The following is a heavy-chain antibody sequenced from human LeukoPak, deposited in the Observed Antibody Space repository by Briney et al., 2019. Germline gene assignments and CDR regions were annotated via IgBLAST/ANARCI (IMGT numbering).Heavy chain of an antibody. CDR2: ISSSSSTI. CDR1: GFTFSSYS. Sequence: GSLRLSCAASGFTFSSYSMNWVRQAPGKGLEWVSYISSSSSTIYYADSVKGRFTISRDNAKNSLYLQMNSLRAEDTAVYYCASMIVVVIPDAFDIWGQGTMVTVSS. V-gene: IGHV3-48*01. CDR3: ASMIVVVIPDAFDI. D-gene: IGHD3-22*01. J-gene: IGHJ3*02.